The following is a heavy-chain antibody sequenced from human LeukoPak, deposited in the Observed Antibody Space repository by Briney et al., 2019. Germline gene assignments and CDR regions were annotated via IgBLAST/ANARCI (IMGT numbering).Heavy chain of an antibody. Sequence: GGSLRLSCVASGFTFTISTMTWVRQAPGKGPEWVSSISSSSTYTYYADSVRGRFTISRDDAKNSLYLQMNSLRAEDTAVYYCARNRNGAFDIWGQGTMVTASS. CDR3: ARNRNGAFDI. J-gene: IGHJ3*02. CDR2: ISSSSTYT. D-gene: IGHD1-1*01. V-gene: IGHV3-21*01. CDR1: GFTFTIST.